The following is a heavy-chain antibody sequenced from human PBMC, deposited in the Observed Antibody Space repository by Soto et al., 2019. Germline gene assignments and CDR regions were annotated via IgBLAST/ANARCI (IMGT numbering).Heavy chain of an antibody. J-gene: IGHJ5*02. Sequence: SETLSLTCTVSGGSISSYYWSWIRQPPGKGLEWIGYIYYSGSTNYNPSLKSRVTISVDTSKNQFSLKLSSVTAADTAVYYCARGGISITMVRDLNWFDPWGQGTLVTVSS. V-gene: IGHV4-59*01. CDR1: GGSISSYY. CDR2: IYYSGST. CDR3: ARGGISITMVRDLNWFDP. D-gene: IGHD3-10*01.